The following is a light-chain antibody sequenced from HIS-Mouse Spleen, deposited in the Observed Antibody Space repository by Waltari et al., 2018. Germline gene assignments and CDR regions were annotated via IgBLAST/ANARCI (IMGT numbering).Light chain of an antibody. CDR1: SSDVGGYNY. CDR2: DVS. Sequence: QSALTQPRSVSGSPGQSVTISCTGTSSDVGGYNYVSCYHHHPGKAPNPMIYDVSKRPSGVPDRFSGSKSGNTASLTISGLQAEDEADYYCCSYAGSYTFVVFGGGTKLTVL. V-gene: IGLV2-11*01. CDR3: CSYAGSYTFVV. J-gene: IGLJ2*01.